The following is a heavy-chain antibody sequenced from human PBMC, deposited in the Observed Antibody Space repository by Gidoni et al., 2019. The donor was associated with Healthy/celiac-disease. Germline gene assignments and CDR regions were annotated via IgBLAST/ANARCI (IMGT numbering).Heavy chain of an antibody. CDR3: AKDRRYSSHYGMDV. CDR1: GFTFDDYA. D-gene: IGHD3-9*01. Sequence: EVQLVESGGGLVQPGRSLRLSCAASGFTFDDYAMHWVRQAPGKGLEWVSGIRWNSGSIGYADSVKGRFTISRDNAKNSLYLQMNSLRAEDTALYYCAKDRRYSSHYGMDVWGQGTTVTVSS. V-gene: IGHV3-9*01. CDR2: IRWNSGSI. J-gene: IGHJ6*02.